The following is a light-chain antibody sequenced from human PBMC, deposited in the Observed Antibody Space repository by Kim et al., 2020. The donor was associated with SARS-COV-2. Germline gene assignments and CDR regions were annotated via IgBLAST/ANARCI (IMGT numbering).Light chain of an antibody. CDR1: SRDVGGYNY. CDR3: SSYTSSSTLGV. Sequence: STTISCTGTSRDVGGYNYVSWYQQHPGKAPKLMIYDVSNRPSGVSNRFSGSKSGNTASLTISGLQAEDEADYYCSSYTSSSTLGVFGTGTKVTVL. J-gene: IGLJ1*01. CDR2: DVS. V-gene: IGLV2-14*03.